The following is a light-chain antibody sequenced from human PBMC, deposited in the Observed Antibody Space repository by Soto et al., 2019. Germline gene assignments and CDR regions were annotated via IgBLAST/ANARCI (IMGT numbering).Light chain of an antibody. J-gene: IGLJ3*02. Sequence: QSALTQPASVSGSPGQSITISCTGTSSDVGGYNYVSWYQQHPGKAPKLMIYDDSKRPSGVSNRFSGSKSGNTASLTISGLQAEDEADYYCCSYAGSSTWVFGGGTKLTVL. V-gene: IGLV2-23*01. CDR1: SSDVGGYNY. CDR3: CSYAGSSTWV. CDR2: DDS.